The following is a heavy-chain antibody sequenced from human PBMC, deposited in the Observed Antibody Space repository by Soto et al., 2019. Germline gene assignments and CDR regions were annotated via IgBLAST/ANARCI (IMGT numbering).Heavy chain of an antibody. Sequence: EVQLVESGGGLVQPGRSLRLSCAASGFTFDDYAMHWVRQAPGKGLEWVSGINWNSGSIVYADSVKGRFTVSRDNAKNSLYLQMNSLRAEDTALYYCAKDKRGMITFGGIIVSWGQGTLVTVSS. D-gene: IGHD3-16*02. J-gene: IGHJ5*02. CDR2: INWNSGSI. CDR1: GFTFDDYA. V-gene: IGHV3-9*01. CDR3: AKDKRGMITFGGIIVS.